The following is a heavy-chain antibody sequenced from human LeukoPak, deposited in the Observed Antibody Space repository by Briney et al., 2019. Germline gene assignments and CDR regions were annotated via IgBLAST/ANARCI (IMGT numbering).Heavy chain of an antibody. D-gene: IGHD4-11*01. Sequence: ASVKVSCKASGYTFTSYDINWVRQATGQGLEWMGWMNPNSGNTGYAQKFQGRVTITRNTSISTAYMELSSLRSEDTAVYYCARGDYSNSNFDYWGQGTLVTVSS. V-gene: IGHV1-8*03. CDR2: MNPNSGNT. CDR1: GYTFTSYD. J-gene: IGHJ4*02. CDR3: ARGDYSNSNFDY.